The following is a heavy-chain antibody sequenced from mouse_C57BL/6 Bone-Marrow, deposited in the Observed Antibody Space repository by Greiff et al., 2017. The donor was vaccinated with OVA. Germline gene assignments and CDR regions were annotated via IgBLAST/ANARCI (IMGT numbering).Heavy chain of an antibody. V-gene: IGHV5-9-1*02. D-gene: IGHD2-4*01. Sequence: EVKLMESGEGLVKPGGSLKLSCAASGFTFSSYAMSWVRQTPETRLEWVAYISSGGDYIYYADTVKGRFTISRDNARNTLYLQMSSLKSEDTAMYYCTRDGTGLIDYYAMDYWGQGTSVTVSS. CDR1: GFTFSSYA. CDR2: ISSGGDYI. CDR3: TRDGTGLIDYYAMDY. J-gene: IGHJ4*01.